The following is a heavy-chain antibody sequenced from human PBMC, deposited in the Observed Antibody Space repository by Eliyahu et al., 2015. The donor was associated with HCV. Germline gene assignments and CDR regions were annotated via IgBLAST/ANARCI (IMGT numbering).Heavy chain of an antibody. V-gene: IGHV4-39*01. CDR1: GGSISSSSYY. CDR2: IYFRWGP. Sequence: QLQLQESGPGLVKPSETLSLTCTVSGGSISSSSYYWGWIRQPPGKGLEWIGSIYFRWGPSSTPSLKSRVTISVDTSKNQFSLKLSSVTAADTAVYYCASRSVWYYYDSSGSGNWYFDLWGRGTLVTVSS. J-gene: IGHJ2*01. CDR3: ASRSVWYYYDSSGSGNWYFDL. D-gene: IGHD3-22*01.